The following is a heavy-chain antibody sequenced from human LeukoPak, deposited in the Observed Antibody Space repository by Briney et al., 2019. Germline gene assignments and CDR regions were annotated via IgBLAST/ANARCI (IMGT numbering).Heavy chain of an antibody. V-gene: IGHV3-49*04. D-gene: IGHD2-2*01. CDR2: IRSKAYGGTT. Sequence: PGGSLRLSCTASGFTFGDYAMSWVRQAPGKGLEWVGFIRSKAYGGTTEYAASVKGRFTISRDDSKSIAYLQMNSLKTEDIAVYYCTRLVVPAAPVGGWFDPWGQGTLVTVSS. CDR3: TRLVVPAAPVGGWFDP. J-gene: IGHJ5*02. CDR1: GFTFGDYA.